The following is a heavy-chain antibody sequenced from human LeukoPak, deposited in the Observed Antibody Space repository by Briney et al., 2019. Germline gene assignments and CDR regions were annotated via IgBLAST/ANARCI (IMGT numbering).Heavy chain of an antibody. CDR3: ASPPTRECSSISCPLSY. J-gene: IGHJ4*02. V-gene: IGHV5-51*01. CDR1: GYSFSSQW. D-gene: IGHD2-2*01. CDR2: IYPGDSDT. Sequence: GESLKISCKGSGYSFSSQWIGWVRQMPGKGLEWMGIIYPGDSDTRYSPSFQGQVTISVDKSVSAAYLQWSSLKASDTAMYYCASPPTRECSSISCPLSYWGQGTLVTVSS.